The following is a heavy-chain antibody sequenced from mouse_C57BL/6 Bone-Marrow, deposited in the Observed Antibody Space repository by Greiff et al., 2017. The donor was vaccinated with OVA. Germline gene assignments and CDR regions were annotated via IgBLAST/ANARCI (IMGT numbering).Heavy chain of an antibody. V-gene: IGHV3-1*01. J-gene: IGHJ2*01. D-gene: IGHD4-1*01. CDR2: ISYSGST. CDR3: ARLGRGYFDY. CDR1: GYSITSGYD. Sequence: EVQLQQSGPGMVKPSQSLSLTCTVTGYSITSGYDWHWIRHFPGNKLEWMGYISYSGSTNYNPSLKSRISITHDTSKNHFFLKLNSVTTEDTATYYCARLGRGYFDYWGQGTTLTVSS.